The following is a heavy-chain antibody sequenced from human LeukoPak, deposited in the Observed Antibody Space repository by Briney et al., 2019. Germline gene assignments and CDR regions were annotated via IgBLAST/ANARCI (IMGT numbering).Heavy chain of an antibody. Sequence: PGRSLRLSCAASGFTFSSYAMHWVRHAPGKGLEWVAVISYDGSNKYYTDSVKGRFTISRDNSKNTLYLQMNSLRAEDTAVYYCARDPYCSSTSCYLFDYWGQGTLVTVSS. CDR1: GFTFSSYA. CDR2: ISYDGSNK. CDR3: ARDPYCSSTSCYLFDY. J-gene: IGHJ4*02. D-gene: IGHD2-2*01. V-gene: IGHV3-30*04.